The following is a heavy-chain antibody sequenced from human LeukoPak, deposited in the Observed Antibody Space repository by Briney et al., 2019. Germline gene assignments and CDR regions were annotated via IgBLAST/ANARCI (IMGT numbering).Heavy chain of an antibody. CDR1: GFTFYIYA. CDR3: ARGLMAARPYYFDY. D-gene: IGHD6-6*01. CDR2: MCGSAGCT. J-gene: IGHJ4*02. V-gene: IGHV3-23*01. Sequence: GGSLRLSCAASGFTFYIYAMSWVRQAPGKGLEWVASMCGSAGCTYYADSVKGRFTISRDNAKNSLYLQMNSLRAEDTAVYYCARGLMAARPYYFDYWGQGTLVTVSS.